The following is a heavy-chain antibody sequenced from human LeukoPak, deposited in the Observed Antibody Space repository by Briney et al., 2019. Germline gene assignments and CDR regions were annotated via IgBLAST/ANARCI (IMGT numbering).Heavy chain of an antibody. CDR1: GYTFTGYY. Sequence: ASVKVSCKASGYTFTGYYMHWVRQAPGQGLEWMGWINPNSGGTNYAQKSQGRVTMTRDTSISTAYMELSRLRSDDTAVYYCAREGRFNTMVRGVIWFDPWGQGTLVTVSS. J-gene: IGHJ5*02. CDR2: INPNSGGT. CDR3: AREGRFNTMVRGVIWFDP. D-gene: IGHD3-10*01. V-gene: IGHV1-2*02.